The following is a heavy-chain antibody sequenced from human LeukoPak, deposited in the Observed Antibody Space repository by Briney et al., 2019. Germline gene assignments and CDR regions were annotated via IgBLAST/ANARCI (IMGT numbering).Heavy chain of an antibody. Sequence: GGSLRLSCAASGFTFSSYAMSWVRQAPGKGLEWVSAISGSGGSTYYADSVKGRFTISRDNSKNTLYLQMNSLRGEDAAVYYCAKDATVTTINCFDPWGQGTLVTVSS. CDR3: AKDATVTTINCFDP. CDR2: ISGSGGST. CDR1: GFTFSSYA. V-gene: IGHV3-23*01. D-gene: IGHD4-17*01. J-gene: IGHJ5*02.